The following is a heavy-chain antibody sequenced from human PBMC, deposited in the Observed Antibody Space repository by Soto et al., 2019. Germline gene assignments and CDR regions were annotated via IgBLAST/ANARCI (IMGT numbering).Heavy chain of an antibody. V-gene: IGHV4-38-2*01. J-gene: IGHJ4*01. CDR1: GYSITSNYY. Sequence: SETLSLSCAVSGYSITSNYYWGWIRQPPGKGLEWIGSVFHSASTYSNPSLRSRVIMSVDTSKNLFSLTMKYVTAADTAVYFCARAPRTLSGSNFGGFFDNWGHGTLVTVSS. D-gene: IGHD1-26*01. CDR3: ARAPRTLSGSNFGGFFDN. CDR2: VFHSAST.